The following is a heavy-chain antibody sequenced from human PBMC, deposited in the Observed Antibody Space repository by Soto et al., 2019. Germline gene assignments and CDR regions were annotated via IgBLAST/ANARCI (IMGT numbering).Heavy chain of an antibody. CDR1: GGTFSSYT. Sequence: SVKVSCKASGGTFSSYTIIWVRQAPGQGLEWMGRIIPILGIANYAQKFQGRVTITADKSTSTAYMELSSLRSEDTAVYYCARDFGPYSNYVHNWFDPWGQGTLVTVSS. V-gene: IGHV1-69*04. CDR2: IIPILGIA. J-gene: IGHJ5*02. CDR3: ARDFGPYSNYVHNWFDP. D-gene: IGHD4-4*01.